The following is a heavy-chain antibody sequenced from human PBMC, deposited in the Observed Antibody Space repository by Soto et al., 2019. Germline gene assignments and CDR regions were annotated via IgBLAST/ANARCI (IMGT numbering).Heavy chain of an antibody. CDR3: ARDFISTGPIAAAGTPYYYYGMDV. D-gene: IGHD6-13*01. J-gene: IGHJ6*02. CDR1: GDSVSSNSAA. V-gene: IGHV6-1*01. CDR2: TYYRSRWYN. Sequence: PSQTLSLTCVISGDSVSSNSAAWNWIRQSPSRGLEWLGRTYYRSRWYNDYAVSVRSRITVNADTSKNQFSLHLNSVTPEDTAVYYCARDFISTGPIAAAGTPYYYYGMDVWGQGTTVTVSS.